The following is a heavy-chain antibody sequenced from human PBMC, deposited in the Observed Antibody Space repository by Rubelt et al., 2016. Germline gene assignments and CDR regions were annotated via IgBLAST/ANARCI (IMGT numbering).Heavy chain of an antibody. J-gene: IGHJ4*02. CDR3: ARYCTNGVCYTGFDY. Sequence: EVQLVESGGGLVKPGGSLRLSCAASGFTFSSYSMNWVRQAPGKGLELVSSISSSSSYIYYADSVKGRFPISRDNAKNSLYLQMNSLRAEDTAVYYCARYCTNGVCYTGFDYWGQGTLVTVSS. CDR2: ISSSSSYI. D-gene: IGHD2-8*01. V-gene: IGHV3-21*01. CDR1: GFTFSSYS.